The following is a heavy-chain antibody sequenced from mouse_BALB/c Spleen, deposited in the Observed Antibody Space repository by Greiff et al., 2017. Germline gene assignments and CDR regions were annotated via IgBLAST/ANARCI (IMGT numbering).Heavy chain of an antibody. CDR2: ISSGGST. D-gene: IGHD2-3*01. J-gene: IGHJ2*01. V-gene: IGHV5-6-5*01. Sequence: EVHLVESGGGLVKPGGSLKLSCAASGFTFSSYAMSWVRQTPEKRLEWVASISSGGSTYYPDSVKGRFTISRDNARNILYLQMSSLRSEDTAMYYCARGRRYEPYYFDYWGQGTTLTVSS. CDR1: GFTFSSYA. CDR3: ARGRRYEPYYFDY.